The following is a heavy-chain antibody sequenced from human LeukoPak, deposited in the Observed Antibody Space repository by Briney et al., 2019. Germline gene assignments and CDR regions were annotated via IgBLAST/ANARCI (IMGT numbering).Heavy chain of an antibody. CDR2: ISWNSGSI. D-gene: IGHD3-10*01. J-gene: IGHJ4*02. V-gene: IGHV3-9*01. CDR3: AKSTYGSGSYYPPPVDY. CDR1: GFTFDDYA. Sequence: GGSLRLSCAASGFTFDDYAMHWVRQAPGKGLEWVSGISWNSGSIGYADSVKGRFTISRDNAKNSLHLQMNSLRAEDTALYYCAKSTYGSGSYYPPPVDYWGQGTLVTVSS.